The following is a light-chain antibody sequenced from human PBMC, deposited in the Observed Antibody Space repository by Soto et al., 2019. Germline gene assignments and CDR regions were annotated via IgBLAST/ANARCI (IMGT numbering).Light chain of an antibody. CDR2: RND. CDR1: SSNIGSHY. Sequence: QSVLTQPPSASGTPGQRVTISCSGSSSNIGSHYVYWYQQLPGPAPKLLIFRNDQRPSGVPDRFSGSRSGTSAPLAISGLRSEDEADYYCAAWDDSLSGVVFGGGTKVTVL. J-gene: IGLJ2*01. CDR3: AAWDDSLSGVV. V-gene: IGLV1-47*01.